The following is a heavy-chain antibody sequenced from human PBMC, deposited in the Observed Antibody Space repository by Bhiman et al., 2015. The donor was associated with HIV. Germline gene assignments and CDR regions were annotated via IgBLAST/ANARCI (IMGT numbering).Heavy chain of an antibody. CDR3: VKDRAYSGSSMGAFDI. J-gene: IGHJ3*02. D-gene: IGHD6-6*01. Sequence: EVQLVESGGGLVQPGGSLRLSCAASGFTFDDYGMHWVRQAPGKGLEWVSGISWSSHSIGYADSVKGRFTISRDNAKNSLFLQMNSLRTEDTALFYCVKDRAYSGSSMGAFDIWGPRDNGHRLF. CDR2: ISWSSHSI. CDR1: GFTFDDYG. V-gene: IGHV3-9*01.